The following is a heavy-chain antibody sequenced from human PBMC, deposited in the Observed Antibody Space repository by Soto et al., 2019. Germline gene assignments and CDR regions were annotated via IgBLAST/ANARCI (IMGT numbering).Heavy chain of an antibody. J-gene: IGHJ4*02. CDR3: ATRGGTWHCYFDY. Sequence: PSETLSLTCSVSGGSITSGDYFWTWIRQPPGKGLEWIGYISHTGNAYYNPSLKSRGTISLDTSKNQFSLRLTSVTATDTAVYFCATRGGTWHCYFDYWGQGTLVTVSS. V-gene: IGHV4-30-4*01. D-gene: IGHD3-16*01. CDR2: ISHTGNA. CDR1: GGSITSGDYF.